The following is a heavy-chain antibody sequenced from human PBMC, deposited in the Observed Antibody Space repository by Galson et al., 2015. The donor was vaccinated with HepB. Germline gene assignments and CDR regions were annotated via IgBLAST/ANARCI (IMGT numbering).Heavy chain of an antibody. CDR2: IIPIFGTA. V-gene: IGHV1-69*13. CDR1: GGTFSSYA. J-gene: IGHJ3*02. D-gene: IGHD3-22*01. Sequence: SVKVSCKAPGGTFSSYAISWVRQAPGQGLEWMGGIIPIFGTANYAQKFQGRVTITADESTSTAYMELSSLRSEDTAVYYCASSSQGIVVVRAHAFDIWGQGTMVTVSS. CDR3: ASSSQGIVVVRAHAFDI.